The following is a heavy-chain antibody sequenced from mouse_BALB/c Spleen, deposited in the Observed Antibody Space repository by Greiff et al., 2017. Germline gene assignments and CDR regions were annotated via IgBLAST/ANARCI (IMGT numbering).Heavy chain of an antibody. CDR2: ISSGGSYT. Sequence: EVKLVESGGGLVKPGGSLKLSCAASGFTFSSYTMSWVRQTPEKRLEWVATISSGGSYTYYPDSVKGRFTISRDNAKNTLYLQMSSLKSEDTAMYYCTRDIYYGYGEDWYFDVWGAGTTVTVSS. J-gene: IGHJ1*01. V-gene: IGHV5-6-4*01. CDR1: GFTFSSYT. CDR3: TRDIYYGYGEDWYFDV. D-gene: IGHD2-2*01.